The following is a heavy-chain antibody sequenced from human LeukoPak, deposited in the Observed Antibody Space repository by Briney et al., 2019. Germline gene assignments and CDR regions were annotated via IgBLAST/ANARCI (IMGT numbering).Heavy chain of an antibody. V-gene: IGHV3-7*03. CDR1: GSTFSSYW. CDR2: INHNGNVN. Sequence: SGGPLRLSCAASGSTFSSYWMNWARQAPGKGLEWVASINHNGNVNYYVDSVKGRFTISRDNAKNSLYLQMSNLRAEDTAVYFCARGGGLDVWGQGATVTVSS. D-gene: IGHD3-16*01. J-gene: IGHJ6*02. CDR3: ARGGGLDV.